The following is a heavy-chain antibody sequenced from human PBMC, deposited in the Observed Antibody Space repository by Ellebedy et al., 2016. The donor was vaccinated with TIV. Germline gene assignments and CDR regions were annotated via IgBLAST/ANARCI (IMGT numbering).Heavy chain of an antibody. CDR3: ARQAHYTDYAFDS. Sequence: SETLSLXCTVSGHSITSSTYNWGWIRQPPGKGLEWIGTVSYTGTAYFSPSLKSRVSISVGESKIQFSLRLTSVTAADTAVYYCARQAHYTDYAFDSWGQGTLVTVSS. CDR2: VSYTGTA. J-gene: IGHJ5*01. D-gene: IGHD4-11*01. V-gene: IGHV4-39*01. CDR1: GHSITSSTYN.